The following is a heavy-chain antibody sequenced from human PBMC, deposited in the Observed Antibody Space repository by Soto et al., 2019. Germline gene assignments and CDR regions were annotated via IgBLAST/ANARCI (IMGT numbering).Heavy chain of an antibody. D-gene: IGHD3-16*01. CDR3: ARWGNNKKLDY. CDR2: IWYDGSNK. V-gene: IGHV3-33*01. CDR1: GFTFSSNG. Sequence: QVQLEQSGGGVVQPGRSLRLSCAASGFTFSSNGMHWVRQAPGKGLEWVAVIWYDGSNKYYADSVEGRFTISRDNSKNTLYLQMNSLRAEDTAGYYCARWGNNKKLDYWGQGNLVTVSS. J-gene: IGHJ4*02.